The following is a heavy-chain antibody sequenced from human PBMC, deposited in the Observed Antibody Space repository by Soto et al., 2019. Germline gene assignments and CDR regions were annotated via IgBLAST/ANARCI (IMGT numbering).Heavy chain of an antibody. J-gene: IGHJ4*02. D-gene: IGHD4-4*01. Sequence: QVQLVESGGGVVQPGRSLRLSCAASGFTFSSYGMHWVRQAPGKGLEWVAVISYDGSNKYYADSVKGRFTISRDNSKNTLYLQMNSLRAEDTAVYYCAKSHDYSNYDGNENWGQGTLVTVSS. CDR1: GFTFSSYG. V-gene: IGHV3-30*18. CDR3: AKSHDYSNYDGNEN. CDR2: ISYDGSNK.